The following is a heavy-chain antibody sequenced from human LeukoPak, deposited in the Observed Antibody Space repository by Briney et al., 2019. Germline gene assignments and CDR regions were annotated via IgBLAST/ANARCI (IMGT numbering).Heavy chain of an antibody. J-gene: IGHJ4*02. CDR3: AKGGGETTVEVSAAAGVFHY. Sequence: PGGSLRLSCGASGFTLSNYIMSWVRQGPGRGLEWVSGISSTTGKTYYADSVKGRFRISRDNSKNTLYLQMDRLRGEDTAVYYCAKGGGETTVEVSAAAGVFHYWGEGTLVTVSS. D-gene: IGHD4-11*01. CDR1: GFTLSNYI. V-gene: IGHV3-23*01. CDR2: ISSTTGKT.